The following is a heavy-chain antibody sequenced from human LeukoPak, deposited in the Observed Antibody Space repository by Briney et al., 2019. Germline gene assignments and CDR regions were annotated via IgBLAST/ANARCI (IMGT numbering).Heavy chain of an antibody. D-gene: IGHD2-15*01. V-gene: IGHV4-34*01. J-gene: IGHJ4*02. CDR1: GGFFRGYY. CDR3: ARGTDQGRADIVVVVAAAVYFDY. Sequence: SETLSLTCAVYGGFFRGYYWSWLRQPPGKGLEWIGEINHSRSTNYNPSLKSRVTISVDTSKNQFSLKLSSVTAADTAVYYCARGTDQGRADIVVVVAAAVYFDYWGQGTLVTVSS. CDR2: INHSRST.